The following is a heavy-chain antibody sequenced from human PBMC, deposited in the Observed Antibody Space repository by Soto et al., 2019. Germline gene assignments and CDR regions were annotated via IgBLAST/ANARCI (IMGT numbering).Heavy chain of an antibody. V-gene: IGHV4-4*02. CDR3: ARGKPTAAGFFG. CDR1: GFTFHTYAM. J-gene: IGHJ4*02. CDR2: IYHSGST. Sequence: VQLLESGGGLVQPGGSLRLSCAVSGFTFHTYAMSWVRQAPGKGLEWIGEIYHSGSTNYNPSLKSRVTISVDKSKNQFSLKLSSVTAADTAVYYCARGKPTAAGFFGWGQGTLVTVSS. D-gene: IGHD6-13*01.